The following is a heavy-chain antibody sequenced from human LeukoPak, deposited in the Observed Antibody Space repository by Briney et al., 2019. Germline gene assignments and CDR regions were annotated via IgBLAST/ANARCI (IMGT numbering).Heavy chain of an antibody. CDR1: GFTFSSYS. CDR2: ISSSSSYI. V-gene: IGHV3-21*01. J-gene: IGHJ5*02. CDR3: ARDGSSGSYNWFDP. Sequence: GGSLRLSCAASGFTFSSYSMNWVRQAPGKGLEWVSSISSSSSYIYYADSVKGRFTISRDNAKNSLYLQMSSLRAEDTAVYYCARDGSSGSYNWFDPWGQGTLVTVSS. D-gene: IGHD6-19*01.